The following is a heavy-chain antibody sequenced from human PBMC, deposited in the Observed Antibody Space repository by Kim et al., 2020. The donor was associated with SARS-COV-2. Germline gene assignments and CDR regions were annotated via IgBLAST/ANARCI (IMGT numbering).Heavy chain of an antibody. Sequence: GGSLRLSCAASGFTFSSYSMSWVRQAPGKGLEWVSAISGSGGSTYYADSVKGRFTISRDNSKNTLYLQMNSLRAEDAAVYYCARFAVSSWYSWFDPWGQGTLVTVSS. J-gene: IGHJ5*02. V-gene: IGHV3-23*01. D-gene: IGHD6-13*01. CDR1: GFTFSSYS. CDR2: ISGSGGST. CDR3: ARFAVSSWYSWFDP.